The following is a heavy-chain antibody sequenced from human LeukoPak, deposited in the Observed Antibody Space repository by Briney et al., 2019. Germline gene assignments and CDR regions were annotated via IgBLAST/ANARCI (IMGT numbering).Heavy chain of an antibody. V-gene: IGHV3-23*01. CDR2: ISGSGGST. CDR1: GFTFSSYA. J-gene: IGHJ3*02. CDR3: AKDLFGIRTPDAFDI. D-gene: IGHD3-3*01. Sequence: PGGSLRLSCAASGFTFSSYAMSGAGQAPGKGVEGGSGISGSGGSTYYADSVRGGLTISRDNSKNTLYLQMNSLRAEGTAVYYCAKDLFGIRTPDAFDIWGQGTMVTVSS.